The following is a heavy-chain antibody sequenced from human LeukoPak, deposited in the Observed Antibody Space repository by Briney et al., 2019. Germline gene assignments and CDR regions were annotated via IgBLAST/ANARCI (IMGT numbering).Heavy chain of an antibody. D-gene: IGHD5-24*01. CDR2: ISYDGSNK. V-gene: IGHV3-30*04. CDR1: GFSLSSYA. J-gene: IGHJ4*02. Sequence: GGSLRLSCAASGFSLSSYAMSWVRQAPGKGLEWVAVISYDGSNKYYADSVKGRFTISRDNSKNTLYLQMNSLRPEDTAVYYCARDAEMATTYYFDYWGQGTLVTVSS. CDR3: ARDAEMATTYYFDY.